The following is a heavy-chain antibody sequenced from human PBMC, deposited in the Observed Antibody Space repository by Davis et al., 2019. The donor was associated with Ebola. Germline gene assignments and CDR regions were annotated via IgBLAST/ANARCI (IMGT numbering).Heavy chain of an antibody. CDR2: ISYDGSNK. CDR1: GFTFSSYG. D-gene: IGHD6-13*01. CDR3: AKPSFYSSSWWEDYYYGMDV. V-gene: IGHV3-30*18. J-gene: IGHJ6*02. Sequence: PGGSLRLSCAASGFTFSSYGMHWVRQAPGKGLEWVAVISYDGSNKYYADSVKGRFTISRDNSKNTLYLQMNSLRAEDTAVYYCAKPSFYSSSWWEDYYYGMDVWGQGTTVTVSS.